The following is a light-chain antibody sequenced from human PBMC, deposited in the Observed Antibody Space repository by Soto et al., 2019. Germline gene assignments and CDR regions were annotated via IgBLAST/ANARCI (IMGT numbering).Light chain of an antibody. CDR1: QSVSSN. V-gene: IGKV3-15*01. CDR2: GAS. CDR3: QQYNNWPPYT. Sequence: EIVMTQSPATLSVSPGERATLSCRASQSVSSNLAWYQQKPGQAPRLLIYGASTRATVIPARFSGSGSGTEFSLTIRSLQSEDFAVYYCQQYNNWPPYTFGQGTKLEIK. J-gene: IGKJ2*01.